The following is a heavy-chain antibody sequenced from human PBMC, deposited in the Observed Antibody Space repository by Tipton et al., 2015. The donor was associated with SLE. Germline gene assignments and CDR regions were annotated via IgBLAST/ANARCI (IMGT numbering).Heavy chain of an antibody. CDR3: ARHVGVAYYYAMDV. Sequence: TLSLTCTVSGGSISGYHWSWLRQPPGKGLEWIGYISYTETTKYNPSLEGRVIISVDTSKNQFSLRLSSVTAADTAMYYCARHVGVAYYYAMDVWGQGTTVVISS. J-gene: IGHJ6*02. V-gene: IGHV4-59*08. CDR1: GGSISGYH. D-gene: IGHD2-15*01. CDR2: ISYTETT.